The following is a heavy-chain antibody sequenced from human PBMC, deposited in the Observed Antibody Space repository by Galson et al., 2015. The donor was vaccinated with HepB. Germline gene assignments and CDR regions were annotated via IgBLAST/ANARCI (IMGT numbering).Heavy chain of an antibody. Sequence: SLRLSCAASGFTFDDYAMHWVRQAPGKGLEWVSGISWNSGSIGYADSVKGRFTISRDNAKNSLYLQMNSLRAEDTAVYYCARELGYCSGGSCVKPYYGMDVWGQGTTVTVSS. D-gene: IGHD2-15*01. V-gene: IGHV3-9*01. CDR1: GFTFDDYA. J-gene: IGHJ6*02. CDR3: ARELGYCSGGSCVKPYYGMDV. CDR2: ISWNSGSI.